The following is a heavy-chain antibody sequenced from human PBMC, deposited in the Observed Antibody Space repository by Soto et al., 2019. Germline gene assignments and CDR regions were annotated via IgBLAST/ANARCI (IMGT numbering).Heavy chain of an antibody. J-gene: IGHJ1*01. CDR2: ISGSGDRT. V-gene: IGHV3-23*01. Sequence: GGSLRLSCAASGFTFSSYAMSWVRQAPGKGLEWGTAISGSGDRTYYADSVKGRFTISIDNSNNTLYLQMNSLRAEDTAVYYCAKDLVAAAEYFQHWGQGTLVTVSS. D-gene: IGHD6-13*01. CDR1: GFTFSSYA. CDR3: AKDLVAAAEYFQH.